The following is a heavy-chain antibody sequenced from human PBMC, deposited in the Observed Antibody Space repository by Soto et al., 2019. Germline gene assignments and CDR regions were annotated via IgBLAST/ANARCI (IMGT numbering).Heavy chain of an antibody. CDR3: ATVYCSGGSCYSIDY. V-gene: IGHV1-46*03. CDR1: GYTFTSYS. D-gene: IGHD2-15*01. Sequence: ASVKVSCKASGYTFTSYSMHWVRQAPGQGLEWMGIINPSNRTSYAQKFQGRVTMTRDTSTSTVYMELSSLRSEDTAVYYCATVYCSGGSCYSIDYWGQGTLVTVSS. CDR2: INPSNRT. J-gene: IGHJ4*02.